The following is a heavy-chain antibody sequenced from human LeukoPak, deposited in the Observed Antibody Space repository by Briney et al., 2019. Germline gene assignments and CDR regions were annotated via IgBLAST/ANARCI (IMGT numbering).Heavy chain of an antibody. J-gene: IGHJ4*02. Sequence: SETLSLTCAVYGGSFSGYYWSWIRQPPGKGLEWIGEISHSGSTNYNPSLKSRVTISVDTSKNQFSLKLSSVTAADTAVYYCARSLAWWLRSYFDYWGQGTLVTVSS. CDR3: ARSLAWWLRSYFDY. D-gene: IGHD5-12*01. CDR1: GGSFSGYY. V-gene: IGHV4-34*01. CDR2: ISHSGST.